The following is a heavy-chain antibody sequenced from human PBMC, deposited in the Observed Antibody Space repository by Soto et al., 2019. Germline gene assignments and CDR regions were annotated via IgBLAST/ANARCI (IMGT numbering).Heavy chain of an antibody. Sequence: QVQLVESGGGVVQPGRSLRLSCAASGFTFSSYGMHWVRQAPGKGLEWVAVISYDGSNKYYADSVKGRFTISRDNSKNTLYLQMNSLSAEDTAVYYCAKGGGYYYGSGSHYYGMDVWGQGTTVTVSS. V-gene: IGHV3-30*18. CDR1: GFTFSSYG. CDR2: ISYDGSNK. CDR3: AKGGGYYYGSGSHYYGMDV. J-gene: IGHJ6*02. D-gene: IGHD3-10*01.